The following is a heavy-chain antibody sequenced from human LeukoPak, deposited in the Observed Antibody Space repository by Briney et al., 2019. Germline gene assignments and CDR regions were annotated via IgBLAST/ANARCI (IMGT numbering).Heavy chain of an antibody. V-gene: IGHV1-18*01. CDR2: ISTYNKYT. D-gene: IGHD2-2*01. Sequence: ASVKVSCKASGFTFGSHSISWVRQAPGQGLEWLGWISTYNKYTDYAQKVQGRVTVTADTSTSTAYMELRNLRSDDTATYFCANRYCSSSSCYYAFDIWGQGTMITVSS. CDR1: GFTFGSHS. J-gene: IGHJ3*02. CDR3: ANRYCSSSSCYYAFDI.